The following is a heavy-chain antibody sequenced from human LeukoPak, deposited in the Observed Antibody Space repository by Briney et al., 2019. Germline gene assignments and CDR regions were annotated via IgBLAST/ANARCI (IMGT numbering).Heavy chain of an antibody. Sequence: GGSLRLSCAASGFTFSSYEMNWVRQAPGKGLEWVSYISSSGSTIYYADSVKGRFTISRDNAKNSLYLQMNSLRAEDTAVYYCARDREDFLSGYFRPDYWGQGTLVTVSS. CDR2: ISSSGSTI. J-gene: IGHJ4*02. CDR3: ARDREDFLSGYFRPDY. CDR1: GFTFSSYE. V-gene: IGHV3-48*03. D-gene: IGHD3-3*01.